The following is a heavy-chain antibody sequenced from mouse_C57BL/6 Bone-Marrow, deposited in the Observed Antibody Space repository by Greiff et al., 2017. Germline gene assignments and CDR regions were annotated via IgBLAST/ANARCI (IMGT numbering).Heavy chain of an antibody. V-gene: IGHV5-6*01. Sequence: EVQVVESGGDLVKPGGSLKLSCAASGFTFSSYGMSWVRQTPDKRLEWVATISSGGSYTYYPASVKGRFTISRDNAKNTLYLQMSSLKSDDTAMYYCARRGYYGSSWYFDVWGTGTTVTVSS. CDR2: ISSGGSYT. CDR1: GFTFSSYG. CDR3: ARRGYYGSSWYFDV. D-gene: IGHD1-1*01. J-gene: IGHJ1*03.